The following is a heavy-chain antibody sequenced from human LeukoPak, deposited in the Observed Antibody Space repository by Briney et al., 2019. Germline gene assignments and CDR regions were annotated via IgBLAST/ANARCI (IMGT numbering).Heavy chain of an antibody. J-gene: IGHJ6*03. CDR2: IYHSGST. CDR3: ARSRYYYYMDV. CDR1: GGSISSGGYY. Sequence: SETLSLTCTVSGGSISSGGYYWSWIRQPPGKGLEWIGYIYHSGSTYYNPSLKSRVTISVDRSTNQFSLKLSSVTAADTAVYYCARSRYYYYMDVWGKGTTVTVSS. V-gene: IGHV4-30-2*01.